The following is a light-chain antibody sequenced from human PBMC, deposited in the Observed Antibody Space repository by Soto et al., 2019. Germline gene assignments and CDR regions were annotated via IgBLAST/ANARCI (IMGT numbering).Light chain of an antibody. Sequence: DIQMTQSPSTLSASVGDRVTITCRASQSISSWLAWYQQKPGKAPKLLIYKASSLESGVPSRFSGSGSGTEFTLTISSLQPDDFATYYCQQYMSYWTFGQGTEV. J-gene: IGKJ1*01. CDR3: QQYMSYWT. CDR1: QSISSW. CDR2: KAS. V-gene: IGKV1-5*03.